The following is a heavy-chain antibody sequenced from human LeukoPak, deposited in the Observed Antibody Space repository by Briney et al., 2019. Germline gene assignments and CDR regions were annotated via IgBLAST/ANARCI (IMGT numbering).Heavy chain of an antibody. Sequence: GGSLRLSCVVSGFTFSESWMSWVRQAPGKGPEWIGRTRNKVNSDTTEYAASVKGRFSISRDDSKNSLFLQMNSLRPEDTAVYYCSKGYSGLLIYALDVWGQGTRVTVSS. D-gene: IGHD1-26*01. CDR1: GFTFSESW. V-gene: IGHV3-72*01. J-gene: IGHJ3*01. CDR3: SKGYSGLLIYALDV. CDR2: TRNKVNSDTT.